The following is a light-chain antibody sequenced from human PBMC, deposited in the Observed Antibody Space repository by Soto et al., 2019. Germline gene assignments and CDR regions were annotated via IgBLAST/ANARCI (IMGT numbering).Light chain of an antibody. CDR1: QTISSNN. J-gene: IGKJ1*01. V-gene: IGKV3-20*01. CDR2: GTS. CDR3: QQYGSWT. Sequence: EIGLTQSPGTLSVSPGERATLSCSASQTISSNNLAWYQQKPGQAPSLLIYGTSSRATGIPDRFSGSGSGTDFTLTISRLEPEDSAIYYCQQYGSWTFGQGTKVEI.